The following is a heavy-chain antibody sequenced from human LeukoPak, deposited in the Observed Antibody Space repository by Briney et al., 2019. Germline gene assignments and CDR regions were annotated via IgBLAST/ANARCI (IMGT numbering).Heavy chain of an antibody. Sequence: PSETLSLTCAVYGGSFSGYYWSWIRQPPGKGLEWIGEINHIGSTNYNPSLKSRVTISVDTSKNQFSLKLSSVTAADTAVYYCARGIITMVRGVIITKGNWFDPWGQGTLVTVSS. CDR2: INHIGST. J-gene: IGHJ5*02. D-gene: IGHD3-10*01. CDR1: GGSFSGYY. CDR3: ARGIITMVRGVIITKGNWFDP. V-gene: IGHV4-34*01.